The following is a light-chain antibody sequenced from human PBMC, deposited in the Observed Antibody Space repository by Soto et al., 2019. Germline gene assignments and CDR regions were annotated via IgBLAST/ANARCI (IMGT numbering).Light chain of an antibody. V-gene: IGLV1-51*01. CDR1: RSNIGNNY. CDR3: GTWDSSLNGVV. CDR2: DNN. Sequence: QSALTQPPSVSAAPGQKVTISCSGSRSNIGNNYVSWYQQLPGTAPKLLIYDNNKRPSGIPDRFSGSKSGTSATLGITGLQTGDEADYYCGTWDSSLNGVVFGGGTQLTVL. J-gene: IGLJ2*01.